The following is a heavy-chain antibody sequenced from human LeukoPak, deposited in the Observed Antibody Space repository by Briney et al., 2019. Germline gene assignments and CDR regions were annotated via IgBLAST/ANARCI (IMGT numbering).Heavy chain of an antibody. V-gene: IGHV4-59*01. CDR3: ARDSSKYGMDV. CDR2: IYYIGST. Sequence: SETLSLTCTVSGGSISSYYWSWIRHPPGKGLEWIWYIYYIGSTNYNPSLKSRVTISVDTSKNQFSLNLSSVTAAETAVYYCARDSSKYGMDVWGQGTTVNVSS. D-gene: IGHD3-10*01. J-gene: IGHJ6*02. CDR1: GGSISSYY.